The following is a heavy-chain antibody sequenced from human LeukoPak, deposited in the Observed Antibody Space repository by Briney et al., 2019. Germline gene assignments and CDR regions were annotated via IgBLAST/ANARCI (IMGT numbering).Heavy chain of an antibody. CDR1: GFTFSSYG. V-gene: IGHV3-30*02. CDR2: IRYGGNNK. Sequence: GGSLRLSCGASGFTFSSYGMHWVRQAPGKGLEWVAFIRYGGNNKYYADSVKGRFTISRDNSKNTLYLQMNSLRPEDTAVYYCAKDSVRKSIVGPTTRGVNDYWGQGTLVTVSS. D-gene: IGHD1-26*01. CDR3: AKDSVRKSIVGPTTRGVNDY. J-gene: IGHJ4*02.